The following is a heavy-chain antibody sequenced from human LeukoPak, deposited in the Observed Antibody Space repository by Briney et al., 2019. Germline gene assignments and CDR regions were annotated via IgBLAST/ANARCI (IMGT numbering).Heavy chain of an antibody. Sequence: PGGSLRLSCAASGFTFSSYEMNWVRQAPGKGLEWVSYISSSGSTIYYADSVKGRFTISRDNAKNSLYLQMNSLRAEDTAVYYCARAGYSYGFRYWGQGTLVTVS. D-gene: IGHD5-18*01. J-gene: IGHJ4*02. CDR1: GFTFSSYE. V-gene: IGHV3-48*03. CDR2: ISSSGSTI. CDR3: ARAGYSYGFRY.